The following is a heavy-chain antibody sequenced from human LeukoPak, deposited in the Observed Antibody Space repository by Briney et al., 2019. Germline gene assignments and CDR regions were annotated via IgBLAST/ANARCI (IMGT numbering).Heavy chain of an antibody. CDR3: AKMVREFYTISYYFDY. D-gene: IGHD2-8*01. J-gene: IGHJ4*02. CDR2: VSGTCLTT. Sequence: GGSLRLLCAASGFTFNSYPMSWVRQATGKGLEWVSDVSGTCLTTYYADFVKGRFTISRDNSKNTLYLQMNSLRAEDTAVYYCAKMVREFYTISYYFDYWGQGTLVTVSS. CDR1: GFTFNSYP. V-gene: IGHV3-23*01.